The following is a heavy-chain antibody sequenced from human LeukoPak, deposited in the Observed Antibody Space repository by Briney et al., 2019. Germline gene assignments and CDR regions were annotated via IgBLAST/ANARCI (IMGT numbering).Heavy chain of an antibody. D-gene: IGHD3-9*01. CDR1: GFTFSSYW. Sequence: GGSLRLSCAASGFTFSSYWMHWVRQAPGKELVWVSRLNTDGSSTNYADSVKGRFTISRDNAKNSLYLQMNSLRAEDTAVYYCARDYENLTGSKTRFHYWGQGTLVTVSS. J-gene: IGHJ4*02. CDR3: ARDYENLTGSKTRFHY. CDR2: LNTDGSST. V-gene: IGHV3-74*01.